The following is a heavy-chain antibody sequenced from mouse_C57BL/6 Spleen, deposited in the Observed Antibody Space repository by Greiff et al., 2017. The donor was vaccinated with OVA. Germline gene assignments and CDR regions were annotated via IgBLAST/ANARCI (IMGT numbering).Heavy chain of an antibody. CDR1: GFNIKDDY. CDR2: INPDDGDT. CDR3: RGGSSYEYFDV. J-gene: IGHJ1*03. Sequence: VQLQQSGAELVRPGASVKLSCTASGFNIKDDYMHWVKQRPEQGLEWIGWINPDDGDTVYPSKFQGKDTITADKSSSTAYLQLSSLTSEDTAVYYCRGGSSYEYFDVWGTGTTVTVSS. V-gene: IGHV14-4*01. D-gene: IGHD1-1*01.